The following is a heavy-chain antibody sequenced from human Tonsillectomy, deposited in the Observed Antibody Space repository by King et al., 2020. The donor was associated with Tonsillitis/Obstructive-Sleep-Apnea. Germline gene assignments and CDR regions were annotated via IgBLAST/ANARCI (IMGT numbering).Heavy chain of an antibody. Sequence: QLQESGPGLVKPSETLSLTCTVSGGSISSYYWSWIRQPPGKGLEWIGYIYYSGSTNYNPSLKSRVTISVDTSKNQFSLKLSSVTAADTAVYYCARGDPALPSYYYMDIWGKGTTVTVSS. J-gene: IGHJ6*03. CDR2: IYYSGST. D-gene: IGHD2-2*01. CDR3: ARGDPALPSYYYMDI. CDR1: GGSISSYY. V-gene: IGHV4-59*08.